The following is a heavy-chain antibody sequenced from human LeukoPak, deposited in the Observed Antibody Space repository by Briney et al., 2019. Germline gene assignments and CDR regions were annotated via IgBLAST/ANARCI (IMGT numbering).Heavy chain of an antibody. V-gene: IGHV4-31*03. CDR2: IYYSGST. CDR1: GGSISSGGYY. Sequence: SETLSLTCTVSGGSISSGGYYWSWIRQHPGKGLEWIRYIYYSGSTYYNPSLKSRVTISVDTSKNQFSLKLSSVTAADTAVYYCARVGQGNCYDYWGQGTLVTVSS. CDR3: ARVGQGNCYDY. D-gene: IGHD2-15*01. J-gene: IGHJ4*02.